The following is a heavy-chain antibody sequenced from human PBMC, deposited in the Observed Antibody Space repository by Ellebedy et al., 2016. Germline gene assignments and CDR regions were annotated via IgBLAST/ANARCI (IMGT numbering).Heavy chain of an antibody. J-gene: IGHJ5*02. CDR2: ISGNGGST. CDR3: ARGAPTSYNWFDP. CDR1: GFTFSSYA. D-gene: IGHD6-6*01. V-gene: IGHV3-23*01. Sequence: GESLKISXAASGFTFSSYAMSWVRQAPGKGLEWVSAISGNGGSTYYADSVKGRFTISRDNSKNTLYLQMNSLRAEDTAVYYCARGAPTSYNWFDPWGQGTLVTVSS.